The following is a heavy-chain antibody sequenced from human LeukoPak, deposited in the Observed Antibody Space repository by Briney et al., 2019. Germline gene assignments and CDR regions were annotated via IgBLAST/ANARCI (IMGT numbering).Heavy chain of an antibody. D-gene: IGHD5-12*01. CDR2: IKQDGSEK. CDR1: GFTFSSYW. CDR3: ATFLEHRGYSGYGFDY. J-gene: IGHJ4*02. V-gene: IGHV3-7*01. Sequence: PGGSLRLSCAASGFTFSSYWMSWVRQAPGKGLEWVANIKQDGSEKYYVDSVKGRFTISRDNAKNSLYLQMNSLRAEDTAVYYCATFLEHRGYSGYGFDYWGQGTLVTVSS.